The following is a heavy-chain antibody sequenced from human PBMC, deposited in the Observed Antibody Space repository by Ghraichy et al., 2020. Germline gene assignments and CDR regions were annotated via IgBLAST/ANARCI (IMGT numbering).Heavy chain of an antibody. D-gene: IGHD2-2*01. J-gene: IGHJ5*02. V-gene: IGHV4-30-4*01. CDR3: ARYVYCSSTSCYIPIRGYSGYDLPVNWFDP. Sequence: SETLALTCTVSGGSISSGDYYWSWIRQPPGKGLEWIGYIYYSGSTYYNPSLKSRVTISVDTSKNQFSLKLSSVTAADTAVYYCARYVYCSSTSCYIPIRGYSGYDLPVNWFDPWGQGTLVTVSS. CDR1: GGSISSGDYY. CDR2: IYYSGST.